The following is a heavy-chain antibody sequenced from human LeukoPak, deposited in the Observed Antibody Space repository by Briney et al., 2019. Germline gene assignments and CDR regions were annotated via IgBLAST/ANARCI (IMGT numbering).Heavy chain of an antibody. CDR3: ARDRFLKYSSGWSFDY. V-gene: IGHV1-69*13. D-gene: IGHD6-19*01. CDR1: GGTFSSYA. J-gene: IGHJ4*02. CDR2: IIPIFGTA. Sequence: SVKVSCKASGGTFSSYAISWVRQAPGQALEWMGGIIPIFGTANYAQKFQGRVTITADESTSTAYMELSSLRSEDTAVYYCARDRFLKYSSGWSFDYWGQGTLVTVSS.